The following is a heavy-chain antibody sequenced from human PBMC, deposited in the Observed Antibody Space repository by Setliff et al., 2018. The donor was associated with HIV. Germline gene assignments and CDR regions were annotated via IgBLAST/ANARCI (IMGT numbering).Heavy chain of an antibody. Sequence: PSETLSLTCAVYGGSFSDYCWNWIRQPPGKGLEWIGEINHSGSTNYNPSLKSRVTISLDTSKNQFSLKVSSVTAADTAVYYCAKDIPGPAINSGRIKNWFDPWGEGTLVTVSS. CDR1: GGSFSDYC. V-gene: IGHV4-34*01. D-gene: IGHD6-19*01. CDR3: AKDIPGPAINSGRIKNWFDP. J-gene: IGHJ5*02. CDR2: INHSGST.